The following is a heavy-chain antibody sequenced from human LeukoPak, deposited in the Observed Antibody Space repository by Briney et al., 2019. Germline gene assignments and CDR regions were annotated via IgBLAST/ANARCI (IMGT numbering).Heavy chain of an antibody. V-gene: IGHV1-3*01. J-gene: IGHJ4*02. CDR2: INAGNGNT. Sequence: ASVKVSCKASGYTFTSYGISWVRQAPGQGLEWMGWINAGNGNTKYSQKFQGRVTITRDTSASTAYMELSSLRSEDTAVYYCARADDSKVDYWGQGTLVTVSS. CDR3: ARADDSKVDY. CDR1: GYTFTSYG. D-gene: IGHD3-22*01.